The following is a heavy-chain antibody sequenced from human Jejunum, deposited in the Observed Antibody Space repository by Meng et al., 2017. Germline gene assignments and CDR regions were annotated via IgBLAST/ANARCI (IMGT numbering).Heavy chain of an antibody. V-gene: IGHV4-39*07. D-gene: IGHD6-25*01. J-gene: IGHJ4*02. Sequence: SETLSLTCTVSGVSISSTNYAWGWFRQPPGKGLEWIGTISYSGSTDYSPSLKSRVTMSLDTSKNRFSLNLNSVTAADTAIYYCVKMRPAIDYLGQGTLVTVYS. CDR1: GVSISSTNYA. CDR3: VKMRPAIDY. CDR2: ISYSGST.